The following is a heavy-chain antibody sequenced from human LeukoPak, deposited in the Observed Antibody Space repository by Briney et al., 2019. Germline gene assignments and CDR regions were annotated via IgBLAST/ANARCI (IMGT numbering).Heavy chain of an antibody. CDR2: INHSGST. D-gene: IGHD2-15*01. J-gene: IGHJ5*02. CDR1: GGSFSGYY. Sequence: SETLSLTCAVYGGSFSGYYWSWIRQPPGKGLEWIGEINHSGSTNYNPSLKSRVTISVDTSKNQFSLKLSSVTAADTAVYYCARGDCCSGGSCPPQGWFDPWGQGTLVTVSS. V-gene: IGHV4-34*01. CDR3: ARGDCCSGGSCPPQGWFDP.